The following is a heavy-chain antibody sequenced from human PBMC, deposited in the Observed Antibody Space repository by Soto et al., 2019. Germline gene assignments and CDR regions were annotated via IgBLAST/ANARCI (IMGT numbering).Heavy chain of an antibody. Sequence: QVQLVQSGAEVRKPGASVKVSCRPSGYTFNTYYLHWLRQAPGQALEWMGVIHPSGGGTTYALKFLCTVTVTRVTSTTTVFMEVSRMMSDDTAVYYCSRGGLIAVVTAIFDNWGQGILVTVSS. CDR3: SRGGLIAVVTAIFDN. CDR1: GYTFNTYY. J-gene: IGHJ4*02. D-gene: IGHD2-21*02. V-gene: IGHV1-46*02. CDR2: IHPSGGGT.